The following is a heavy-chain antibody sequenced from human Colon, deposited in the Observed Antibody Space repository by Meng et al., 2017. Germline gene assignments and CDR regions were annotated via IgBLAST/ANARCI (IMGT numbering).Heavy chain of an antibody. CDR1: GGSISSSSYY. D-gene: IGHD3-10*01. Sequence: LETLSLTCTVSGGSISSSSYYWGWIRQPPGKGLEWIGSIYYSGSTYYNPSLKSRVTISVDTSKNQFSLKLSSVTAADTAVYYCAKGAARWDYYGSGSYRNDAFDIWGQGTMVTVSS. J-gene: IGHJ3*02. CDR3: AKGAARWDYYGSGSYRNDAFDI. CDR2: IYYSGST. V-gene: IGHV4-39*07.